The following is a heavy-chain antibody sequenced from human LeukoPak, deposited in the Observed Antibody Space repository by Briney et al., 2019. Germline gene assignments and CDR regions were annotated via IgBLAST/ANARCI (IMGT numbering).Heavy chain of an antibody. Sequence: SETLSLTCGVHGESVSGYYWSWVRQSPGKGLEWIGEINHRGTTDYNASLQSRVTISLDTSKNQFSLKLSSLTAADTAMYYCARREPHGDYGGKIRYYYYMDVWGKGTTITISS. CDR1: GESVSGYY. V-gene: IGHV4-34*01. CDR3: ARREPHGDYGGKIRYYYYMDV. CDR2: INHRGTT. J-gene: IGHJ6*03. D-gene: IGHD4-23*01.